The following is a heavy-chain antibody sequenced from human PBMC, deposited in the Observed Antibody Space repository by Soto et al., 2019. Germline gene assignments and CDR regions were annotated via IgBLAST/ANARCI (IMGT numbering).Heavy chain of an antibody. V-gene: IGHV3-23*01. CDR3: AKGTTVVPPSYYYGMDV. D-gene: IGHD4-4*01. J-gene: IGHJ6*02. CDR1: GFPFSSYA. Sequence: PGGSLRLSCAASGFPFSSYAMSWVRQAPGKGLEWVSAISGSGGSTYYADSVKGRFTISRDNSKNTLYLQMNSLRAEDTAVYYCAKGTTVVPPSYYYGMDVWGQGTTVTVSS. CDR2: ISGSGGST.